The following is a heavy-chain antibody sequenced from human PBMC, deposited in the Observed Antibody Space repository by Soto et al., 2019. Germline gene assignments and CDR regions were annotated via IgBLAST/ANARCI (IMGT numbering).Heavy chain of an antibody. V-gene: IGHV1-69*12. Sequence: QVQLVQSGAEVKKPGSSVKVSCKASGGTFSSYAISWVRQAPGQGLEWMGGIIPIFGTANYAQKFQGRVTITADESTSTASMELSSLRSEDTAVYDCAGPLYGGYDYYCSYGMDVWGQGTTVTVSS. CDR2: IIPIFGTA. CDR1: GGTFSSYA. CDR3: AGPLYGGYDYYCSYGMDV. D-gene: IGHD5-12*01. J-gene: IGHJ6*02.